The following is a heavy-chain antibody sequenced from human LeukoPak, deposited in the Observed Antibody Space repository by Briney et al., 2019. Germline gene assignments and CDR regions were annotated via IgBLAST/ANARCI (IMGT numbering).Heavy chain of an antibody. D-gene: IGHD5-18*01. V-gene: IGHV4-34*01. CDR1: GGSFSGYY. Sequence: SETLSLTCAVYGGSFSGYYWSWIRQPPGKGLEWIGEINHSGSTNYNPSPKSRVTISVDTSKNQFSLKPSSVTAADTAVYYCARDLGYSIPFDYWGQGTLVTVSS. J-gene: IGHJ4*02. CDR2: INHSGST. CDR3: ARDLGYSIPFDY.